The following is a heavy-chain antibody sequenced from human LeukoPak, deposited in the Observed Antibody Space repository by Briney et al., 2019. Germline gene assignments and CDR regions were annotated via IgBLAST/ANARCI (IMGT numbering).Heavy chain of an antibody. J-gene: IGHJ6*02. CDR1: GYTFTSYY. Sequence: ASVKVSCKASGYTFTSYYMHWVRQAPGQGLEWMGIINPSGGSTSYAQKFQGRVTMTRDTSTSTVYMELSSLRSEDTAVYYCARDLKVLRFLEWLSVLYGMDVWGQGITVTVSS. CDR3: ARDLKVLRFLEWLSVLYGMDV. CDR2: INPSGGST. D-gene: IGHD3-3*01. V-gene: IGHV1-46*01.